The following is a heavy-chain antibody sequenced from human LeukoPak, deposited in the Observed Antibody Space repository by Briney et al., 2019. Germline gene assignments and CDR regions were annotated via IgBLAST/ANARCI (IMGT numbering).Heavy chain of an antibody. CDR3: AKDYLDSAGWYRFGLPEDY. V-gene: IGHV3-23*01. D-gene: IGHD6-19*01. CDR2: ISGSGGST. Sequence: PGGSLRLSCAASGFTFSSYWMSWVRQAPGKGLEWVSAISGSGGSTYYADSVKGRFTISRDNSKNTLYLQMNSLRAEDTAVYYCAKDYLDSAGWYRFGLPEDYWGQGILVTVSS. CDR1: GFTFSSYW. J-gene: IGHJ4*02.